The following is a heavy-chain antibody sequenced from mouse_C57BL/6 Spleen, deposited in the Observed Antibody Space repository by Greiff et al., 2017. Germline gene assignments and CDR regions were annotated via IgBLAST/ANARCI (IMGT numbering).Heavy chain of an antibody. V-gene: IGHV1-18*01. J-gene: IGHJ4*01. CDR1: GYTFTDYN. CDR3: ARGAYYYGHYYAMDY. D-gene: IGHD1-1*01. Sequence: VQLKQSGPELVKPGASVKIPCKASGYTFTDYNMDWVKQSHGKSLEWIGDINPNNGGTIYNQKFKGKATLTVDKSSSTAYMELRSLTSEDTAVYYCARGAYYYGHYYAMDYWGQGTSVTVSS. CDR2: INPNNGGT.